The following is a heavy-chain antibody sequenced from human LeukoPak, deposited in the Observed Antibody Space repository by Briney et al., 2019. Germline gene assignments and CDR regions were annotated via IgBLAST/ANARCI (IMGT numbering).Heavy chain of an antibody. CDR2: INPNDGDA. Sequence: APVKVSCKASGYTFTDYYMHWVRQAPGQGFEWMGWINPNDGDANYAQKFQGRVTMTRDTSISTAHMEVSRLRSDDTAVYYCARANFLYCSSSTCLFDYWGQGTLVTVSS. V-gene: IGHV1-2*02. J-gene: IGHJ4*02. CDR1: GYTFTDYY. CDR3: ARANFLYCSSSTCLFDY. D-gene: IGHD2-2*01.